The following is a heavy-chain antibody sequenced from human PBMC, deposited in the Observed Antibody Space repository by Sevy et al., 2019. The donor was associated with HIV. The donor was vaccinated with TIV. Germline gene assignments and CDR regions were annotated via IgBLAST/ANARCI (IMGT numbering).Heavy chain of an antibody. D-gene: IGHD4-17*01. V-gene: IGHV3-30*02. J-gene: IGHJ4*02. CDR1: GFTFSSYG. CDR3: AKNLRTTVTTPFYY. Sequence: GGSLRLSCAASGFTFSSYGMHWVRQAPGKGLEWVAFIHYDGRYEYYVDSVKARFTISRDNSKNTLYLQMISLGPVDTVVYYCAKNLRTTVTTPFYYWGQGTLVTASP. CDR2: IHYDGRYE.